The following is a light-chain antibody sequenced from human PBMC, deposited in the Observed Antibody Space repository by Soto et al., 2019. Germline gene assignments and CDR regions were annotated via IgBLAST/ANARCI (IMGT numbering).Light chain of an antibody. V-gene: IGKV1-5*01. CDR2: DAS. J-gene: IGKJ2*01. Sequence: DIQMTQSPSTLSASVGDRVTITCRASQSISSWLAWYQQKPGKAPKLLIYDASSLESGVPSRFSGSGSGTEFTLTIRSMPPDDFATYYCQQYNSYPYTFGQGTTLEIK. CDR3: QQYNSYPYT. CDR1: QSISSW.